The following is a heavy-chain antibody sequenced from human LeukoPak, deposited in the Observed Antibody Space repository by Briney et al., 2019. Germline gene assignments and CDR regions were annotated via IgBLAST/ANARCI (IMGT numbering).Heavy chain of an antibody. CDR3: ARDHIVGATNFDS. CDR2: IKQDGSEK. V-gene: IGHV3-7*01. J-gene: IGHJ4*02. Sequence: GGSLRLSCAVSGFSFSSYWMSWVRQAPGKGLEWVANIKQDGSEKYYVDSVKGRFTISRDNAKNSLYLQMNSLRAEDTAVYYCARDHIVGATNFDSWGQGSLVTVS. CDR1: GFSFSSYW. D-gene: IGHD1-26*01.